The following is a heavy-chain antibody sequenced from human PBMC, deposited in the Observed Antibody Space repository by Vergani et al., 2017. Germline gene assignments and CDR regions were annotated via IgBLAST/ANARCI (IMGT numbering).Heavy chain of an antibody. D-gene: IGHD2-15*01. CDR3: ARRVVAGRNSLRHLDY. CDR1: GYSFTNYD. CDR2: ISSTTGDT. J-gene: IGHJ4*02. V-gene: IGHV1-18*01. Sequence: QIQLVQSRSEMVKPGASVKVSCQASGYSFTNYDFTWVRQAPGQGLEWMGWISSTTGDTIYAEKFQGRVTMTTDTSTSTAYLELRSLRSDNTALYYCARRVVAGRNSLRHLDYWGQGTLVTVSS.